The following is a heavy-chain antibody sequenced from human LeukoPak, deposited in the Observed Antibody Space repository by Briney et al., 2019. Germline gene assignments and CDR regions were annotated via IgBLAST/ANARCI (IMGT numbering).Heavy chain of an antibody. J-gene: IGHJ4*02. CDR1: GGSISSYY. Sequence: SETLSLTCTVSGGSISSYYWSWIRQPPGKGLEWIGYIYYSGSTYYNPSLKSRVTISVDTSKNQFSLKLSSVTAADTAVYYCARDDSFGGVIGDYWGQGTLVTVSS. D-gene: IGHD3-16*02. CDR2: IYYSGST. CDR3: ARDDSFGGVIGDY. V-gene: IGHV4-30-4*01.